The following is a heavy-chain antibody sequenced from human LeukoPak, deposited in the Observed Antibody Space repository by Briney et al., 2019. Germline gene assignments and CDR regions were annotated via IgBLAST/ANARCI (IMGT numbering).Heavy chain of an antibody. CDR3: ARVSSSLLAHYLYYMDV. Sequence: PGGSLRLSCAASGFTFSSYATSWVRQAPGKGLEWVSAISGSGGSTYYADSVKGRFTISRDNSKNTLYLQMNSLRAEDTATYYCARVSSSLLAHYLYYMDVWGKGTTVTVSS. J-gene: IGHJ6*03. CDR1: GFTFSSYA. V-gene: IGHV3-23*01. CDR2: ISGSGGST. D-gene: IGHD2-15*01.